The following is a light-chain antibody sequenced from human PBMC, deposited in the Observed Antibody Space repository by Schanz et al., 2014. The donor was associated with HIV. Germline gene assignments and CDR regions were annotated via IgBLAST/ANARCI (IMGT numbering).Light chain of an antibody. J-gene: IGLJ2*01. CDR3: SSYGGNNNLV. V-gene: IGLV1-40*01. CDR2: GST. CDR1: RSNIGAGYD. Sequence: QSVLTQPPSVSAAPGQRVTISCTGSRSNIGAGYDVHWYQHLPGTAPKLLIYGSTNRPSGVPDRFSGSKSGNTASLTVSGLQPEDEADYYCSSYGGNNNLVFGGGTKLTVL.